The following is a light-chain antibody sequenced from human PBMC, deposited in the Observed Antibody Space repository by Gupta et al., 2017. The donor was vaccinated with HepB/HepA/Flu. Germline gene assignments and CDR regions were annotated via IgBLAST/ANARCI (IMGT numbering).Light chain of an antibody. Sequence: QSVLTQPPSASGTPGQTVTISCSGSSSNVGSNFVYWYLHLPGTAPKILIYSNNQRPSGVPDRFSGSKSGTSASLAISGLRSEDEADYYCATWDDSLSVPGWVFGGGTKLTVL. CDR2: SNN. J-gene: IGLJ3*02. V-gene: IGLV1-47*01. CDR1: SSNVGSNF. CDR3: ATWDDSLSVPGWV.